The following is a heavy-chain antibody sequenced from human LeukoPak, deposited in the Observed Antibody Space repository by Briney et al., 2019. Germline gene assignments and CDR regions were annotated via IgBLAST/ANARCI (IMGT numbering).Heavy chain of an antibody. CDR2: INNDGSST. V-gene: IGHV3-74*01. J-gene: IGHJ3*01. CDR3: ARGGGDHAFDV. Sequence: PGGSLRLSCAASGFTFSNCNMNWVRQGPGKGLVWVARINNDGSSTIYADSVKGRLTISRDNAQNTLYLQMDSLRAEDTAVYYCARGGGDHAFDVWGQGTMVTVSS. D-gene: IGHD2-21*02. CDR1: GFTFSNCN.